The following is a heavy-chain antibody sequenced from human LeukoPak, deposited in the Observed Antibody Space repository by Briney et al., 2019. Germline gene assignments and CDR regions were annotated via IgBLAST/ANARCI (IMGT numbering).Heavy chain of an antibody. V-gene: IGHV1-18*01. CDR1: GYTFTSYG. J-gene: IGHJ3*02. CDR2: ISAYNGNT. D-gene: IGHD2-15*01. CDR3: ARGRVVVAAAANDAFDI. Sequence: GASVKVSCRASGYTFTSYGISWVRQAPGQGLEWMGWISAYNGNTNYAQKLQGRVTMTTDKSASTAYMELRTLRSDDTAVYYCARGRVVVAAAANDAFDIWGQGTMVTVSS.